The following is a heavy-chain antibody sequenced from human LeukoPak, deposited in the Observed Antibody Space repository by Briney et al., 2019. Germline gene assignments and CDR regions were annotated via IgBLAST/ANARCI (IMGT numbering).Heavy chain of an antibody. V-gene: IGHV3-21*01. CDR3: AREDIVAPIDLDY. D-gene: IGHD5-12*01. CDR2: ISSSSSYI. Sequence: GGSLRLSCAASGFTFSSYSMNWVRQAPGKGLEWVSSISSSSSYIYYADSVKGRFTISRDNAKNSLYLQMNSLRAEDTAVYYCAREDIVAPIDLDYWGQGTLVTVSS. J-gene: IGHJ4*02. CDR1: GFTFSSYS.